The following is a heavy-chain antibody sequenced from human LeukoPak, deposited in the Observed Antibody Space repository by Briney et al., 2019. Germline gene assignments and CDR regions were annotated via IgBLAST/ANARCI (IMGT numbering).Heavy chain of an antibody. V-gene: IGHV1-69*04. CDR3: ARDGNYYDSSGYYDY. CDR1: GGTFSSYA. Sequence: SVKVSCKASGGTFSSYAIRWVRQAPGQGLEWMGRIIPILGIANYAQKFQGRVTITAVKSTSTAYMELSSLRSEDTAVYYCARDGNYYDSSGYYDYWGQGTLVTVSS. D-gene: IGHD3-22*01. CDR2: IIPILGIA. J-gene: IGHJ4*02.